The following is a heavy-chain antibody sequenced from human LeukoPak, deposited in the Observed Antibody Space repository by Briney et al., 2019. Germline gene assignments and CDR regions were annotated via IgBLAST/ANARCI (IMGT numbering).Heavy chain of an antibody. CDR1: LYSISSTHW. Sequence: PYETLPLTCAVSLYSISSTHWWGWIRQPPGKGLEWIGNIYYSGTTYYNPSLEIKLTITLDTSKNQFSLKLSSVTAVDTAVYYCARSTYYNILTGCYGYFDRWGRGRLVTVPS. CDR2: IYYSGTT. V-gene: IGHV4-28*01. D-gene: IGHD3-9*01. J-gene: IGHJ2*01. CDR3: ARSTYYNILTGCYGYFDR.